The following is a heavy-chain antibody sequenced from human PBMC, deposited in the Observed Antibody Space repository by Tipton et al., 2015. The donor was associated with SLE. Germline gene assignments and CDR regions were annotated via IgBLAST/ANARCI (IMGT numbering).Heavy chain of an antibody. CDR3: ASDLPDYYDSSGYRGFDI. CDR1: GFTFSSYS. V-gene: IGHV3-21*01. D-gene: IGHD3-22*01. CDR2: ISSSSSYI. J-gene: IGHJ3*02. Sequence: SLRLSCAASGFTFSSYSMNWVRQAPGKGLEWVSSISSSSSYIYYADSVKGRFTISRDNAKNSLYLQMNSLRAEDTAVYYFASDLPDYYDSSGYRGFDIWGQGTMVTVSS.